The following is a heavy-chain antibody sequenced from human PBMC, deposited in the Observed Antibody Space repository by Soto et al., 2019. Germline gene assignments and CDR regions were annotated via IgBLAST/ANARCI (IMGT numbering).Heavy chain of an antibody. CDR2: IYHGGST. CDR1: GDSISIGGYS. V-gene: IGHV4-30-2*01. D-gene: IGHD5-12*01. J-gene: IGHJ4*02. CDR3: ARESRLGYRFFDN. Sequence: QLQLQESGSGLVKPSQTLSLTCDVSGDSISIGGYSGNWLRQPPGKGLQWIGYIYHGGSTYYNPSLKSRVIISVDRSKNHFSLNMTSVTAADTAVYYCARESRLGYRFFDNWGQGILVTVSS.